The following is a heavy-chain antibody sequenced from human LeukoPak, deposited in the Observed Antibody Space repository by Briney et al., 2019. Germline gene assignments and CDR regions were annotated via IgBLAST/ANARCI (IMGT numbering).Heavy chain of an antibody. CDR3: ARQGSGGRAFDI. Sequence: KTSETLSLTCTVSGGSIRSFYWSWIRQPPGKGLEWIGYIYYTGSTNYNPSLKSRVTISVDTSKNQFPLRLSSVTAADTAVYYCARQGSGGRAFDIWGQGTMVTVSS. CDR1: GGSIRSFY. V-gene: IGHV4-59*08. CDR2: IYYTGST. J-gene: IGHJ3*02. D-gene: IGHD1-26*01.